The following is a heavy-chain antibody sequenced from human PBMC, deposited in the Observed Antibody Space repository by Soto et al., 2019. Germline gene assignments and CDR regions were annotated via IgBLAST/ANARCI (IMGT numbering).Heavy chain of an antibody. J-gene: IGHJ5*02. CDR3: AKGPPVGANSWYFDP. CDR1: GFTFSNYG. CDR2: ISGSGGST. Sequence: GGSLRLSCAASGFTFSNYGMTWVRQAPGKGLEWVSVISGSGGSTYYADSVKGLFTISRDNSGNTLDLQMNSLRAEDTALYYCAKGPPVGANSWYFDPWGQGTLVTVSS. V-gene: IGHV3-23*01. D-gene: IGHD1-26*01.